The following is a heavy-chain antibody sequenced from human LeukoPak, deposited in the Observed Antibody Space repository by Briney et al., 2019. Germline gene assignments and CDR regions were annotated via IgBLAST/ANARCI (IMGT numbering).Heavy chain of an antibody. CDR2: ISAYNGNT. CDR3: ARAGYCSGGSCFVRPFDY. V-gene: IGHV1-18*01. CDR1: GYTFTSYG. Sequence: GASVKVSRKASGYTFTSYGISWVRQAPGQGLEWMGWISAYNGNTNYAQKLQGRVTMTTDTSTSTAYMELRSLRSDDTAVYYCARAGYCSGGSCFVRPFDYWGQGTLVTVSS. D-gene: IGHD2-15*01. J-gene: IGHJ4*02.